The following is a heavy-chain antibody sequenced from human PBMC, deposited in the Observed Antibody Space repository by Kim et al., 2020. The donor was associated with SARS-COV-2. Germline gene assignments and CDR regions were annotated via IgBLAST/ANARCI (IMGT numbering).Heavy chain of an antibody. Sequence: GGSLRLSCAASGFTFSSYGMHWVRQAPGKGLEWVAVISYDGSNKYYADSVKGRFTISRDNSKNTLYLQMNSLRAEDTAVYYCAKAGPIYYYGMDVWGQGTTVTVSS. CDR1: GFTFSSYG. D-gene: IGHD3-10*01. V-gene: IGHV3-30*18. CDR2: ISYDGSNK. J-gene: IGHJ6*02. CDR3: AKAGPIYYYGMDV.